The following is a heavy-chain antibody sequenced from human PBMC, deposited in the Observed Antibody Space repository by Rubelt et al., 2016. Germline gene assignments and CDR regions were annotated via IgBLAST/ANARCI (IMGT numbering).Heavy chain of an antibody. J-gene: IGHJ4*02. CDR1: GGSFSGYY. CDR3: ARQWTFSGSYPSFDY. V-gene: IGHV4-34*01. Sequence: QVQLQQWGAGLLKPSETLSLTCAVYGGSFSGYYWSWIRQPPGKGLEWIGEINHSGSTNYNPSLKSRVTLSLDTSKNQFSLKLSSVTTADTAVYYCARQWTFSGSYPSFDYWGQGTLVTVSS. D-gene: IGHD1-26*01. CDR2: INHSGST.